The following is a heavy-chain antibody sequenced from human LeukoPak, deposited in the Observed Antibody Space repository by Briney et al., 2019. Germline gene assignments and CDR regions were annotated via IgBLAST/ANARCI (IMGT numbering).Heavy chain of an antibody. Sequence: GGSLRLSCAASGFTFSSYGMHWVRQAPGKGLEWVAVIWYDGSNKYYADSVKGRFTISRDNSKNTLYLQMNSLRAEDTAVYYCARDLYYYDSSGYSVTPGIDYWGQGTLVTVSS. CDR3: ARDLYYYDSSGYSVTPGIDY. CDR2: IWYDGSNK. CDR1: GFTFSSYG. J-gene: IGHJ4*02. D-gene: IGHD3-22*01. V-gene: IGHV3-33*01.